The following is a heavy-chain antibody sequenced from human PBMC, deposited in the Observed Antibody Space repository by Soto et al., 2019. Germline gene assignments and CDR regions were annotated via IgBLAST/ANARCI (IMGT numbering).Heavy chain of an antibody. CDR2: IIPIFGTA. V-gene: IGHV1-69*13. Sequence: GASVKVSCKASGGTFSSYAISWVRQAPGQGLEWMGGIIPIFGTANYAQKFQGRVTITADESTSTAYMELSSLRSEDTAVYYCARPLGYYDSSGYHLVYWGQGTLVTVSS. D-gene: IGHD3-22*01. CDR1: GGTFSSYA. J-gene: IGHJ4*02. CDR3: ARPLGYYDSSGYHLVY.